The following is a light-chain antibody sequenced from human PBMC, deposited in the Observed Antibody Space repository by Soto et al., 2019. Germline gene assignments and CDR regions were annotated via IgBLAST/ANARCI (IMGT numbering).Light chain of an antibody. Sequence: QSVLTHPPSASGSPGKSVTISCTGTSSDVGGYNYVSWYQQHPGKAPKLMIYEVSKRPSGVPDRFSGSKSGNTASLTVSGLQAEDEADYYCSSYAGSNKVFGGGTKVTVL. CDR2: EVS. CDR1: SSDVGGYNY. J-gene: IGLJ2*01. CDR3: SSYAGSNKV. V-gene: IGLV2-8*01.